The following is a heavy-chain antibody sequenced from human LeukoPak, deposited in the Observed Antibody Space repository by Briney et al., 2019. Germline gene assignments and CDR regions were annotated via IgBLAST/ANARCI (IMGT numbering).Heavy chain of an antibody. CDR1: GFTFSSYA. CDR3: AKTGYCSPTSCHRGFYYYGMDV. V-gene: IGHV3-23*01. CDR2: IGGSGVST. D-gene: IGHD2-2*01. Sequence: GASLRLSCAASGFTFSSYAMSWVRQAPGKGLEWISVIGGSGVSTYYADSVKGRFTISRDNSKNTLYVQMDSLRAEDTAVYYCAKTGYCSPTSCHRGFYYYGMDVWGQGTTVTVSS. J-gene: IGHJ6*02.